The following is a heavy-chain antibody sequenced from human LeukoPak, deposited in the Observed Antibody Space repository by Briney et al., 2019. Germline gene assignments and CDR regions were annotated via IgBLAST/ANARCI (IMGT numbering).Heavy chain of an antibody. CDR3: ARDVRRRGFFDL. V-gene: IGHV3-66*01. CDR1: AFNVSHNY. Sequence: GGSLRLSCTDSAFNVSHNYMSWVRQAPGKGLEWISVLYSDGFTYYADSVKGRFTISRDNPKNVLLLQMNSLRAEDTAVYYCARDVRRRGFFDLWGQGTLVTVSS. CDR2: LYSDGFT. J-gene: IGHJ4*02.